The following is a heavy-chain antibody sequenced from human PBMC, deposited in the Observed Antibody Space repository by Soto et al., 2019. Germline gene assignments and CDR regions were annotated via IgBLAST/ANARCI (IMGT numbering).Heavy chain of an antibody. CDR2: ISSNSAYI. CDR3: TRDASRDSSARGWFDP. Sequence: GVLRLSCAASGFTFSDYYMNWVRQAPGKGLEWVSTISSNSAYIYYTDALRGRFTISRDNAKNSLHLQMNSLRAEDTAVYYCTRDASRDSSARGWFDPWGPGTLVTVSS. V-gene: IGHV3-21*01. D-gene: IGHD6-13*01. CDR1: GFTFSDYY. J-gene: IGHJ5*02.